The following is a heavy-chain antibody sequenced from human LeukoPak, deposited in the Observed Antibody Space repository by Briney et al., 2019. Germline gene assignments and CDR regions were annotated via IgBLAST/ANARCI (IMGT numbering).Heavy chain of an antibody. CDR1: GGSISSGSYY. J-gene: IGHJ6*03. CDR2: IYTSGST. V-gene: IGHV4-61*02. Sequence: SETLSLTCTVSGGSISSGSYYWSWIRQPAGKGLEWIGRIYTSGSTNYSPSLKSRVTISVDTSKNQFSLKLSSVTAADTAVYYCARERAGWELLKYYYYYMDVWGKGTTVTISS. D-gene: IGHD1-26*01. CDR3: ARERAGWELLKYYYYYMDV.